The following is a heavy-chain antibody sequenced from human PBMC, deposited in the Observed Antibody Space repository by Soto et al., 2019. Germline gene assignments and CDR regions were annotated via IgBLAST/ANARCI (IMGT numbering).Heavy chain of an antibody. V-gene: IGHV5-51*01. D-gene: IGHD2-21*02. CDR1: GYSFTSYW. J-gene: IGHJ6*02. Sequence: LGESLKISCKGSGYSFTSYWIGWVRQMPGKGLEWMGIIYPGDSDTRYSPSFQGQVTISADKSISTAYLQWSSLKASDTAMYYCARQTYCGGDCYFAQKYGMDVWGQGTTVTVSS. CDR2: IYPGDSDT. CDR3: ARQTYCGGDCYFAQKYGMDV.